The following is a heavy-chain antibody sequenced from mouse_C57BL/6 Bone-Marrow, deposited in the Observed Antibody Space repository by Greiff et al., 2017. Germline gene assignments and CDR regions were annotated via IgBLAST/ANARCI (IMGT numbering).Heavy chain of an antibody. V-gene: IGHV1-15*01. CDR1: GYTFTDYE. J-gene: IGHJ2*01. CDR3: ARRYYFYG. Sequence: QVHVQQSGAELVRPGASVTLSCKASGYTFTDYEMHWVKQTPVHGLEWIGAIDPETGGTAYNQKFKGKATLTADKSSSTAYMELRSLTSEDSAVYYCARRYYFYGWGQGTTVTVSS. CDR2: IDPETGGT.